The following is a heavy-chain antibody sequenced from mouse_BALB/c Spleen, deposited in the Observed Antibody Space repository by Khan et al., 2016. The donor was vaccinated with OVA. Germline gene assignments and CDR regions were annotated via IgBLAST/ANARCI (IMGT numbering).Heavy chain of an antibody. V-gene: IGHV5-9-1*01. CDR3: ANGNYGWFAY. D-gene: IGHD2-1*01. J-gene: IGHJ3*01. Sequence: EVELVESGGGLVEPGGSLKLSCAASEFTFSTFVMSWVRQTPEKRLEWVATISSAATYTYYPDSVKGRFNISRDSAKNTLYLQMNSLRSEDTAIYYCANGNYGWFAYWGQGTLVTVSA. CDR2: ISSAATYT. CDR1: EFTFSTFV.